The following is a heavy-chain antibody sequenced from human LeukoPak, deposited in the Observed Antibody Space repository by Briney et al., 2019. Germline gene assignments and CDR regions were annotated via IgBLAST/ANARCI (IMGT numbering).Heavy chain of an antibody. J-gene: IGHJ4*02. CDR1: GYTLIKLS. CDR3: ATQSWFDDFLLFDY. CDR2: LGRKDGET. V-gene: IGHV1-24*01. Sequence: ASVRVSCKVSGYTLIKLSIQWVRQVPGKGLEWMGRLGRKDGETIYAEKFQGRLTMTEDTSTDTAYMELSGLTSGDTAVYHCATQSWFDDFLLFDYWGQGTVVAVSS. D-gene: IGHD3-10*01.